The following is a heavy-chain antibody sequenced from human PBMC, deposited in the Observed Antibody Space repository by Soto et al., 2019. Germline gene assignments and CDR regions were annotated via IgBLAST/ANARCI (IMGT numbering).Heavy chain of an antibody. J-gene: IGHJ4*02. V-gene: IGHV4-31*03. D-gene: IGHD6-19*01. CDR2: IHNSGST. CDR1: GASVSGDGSY. Sequence: QVQLQESGPGLVKPSQTLSLTCLVSGASVSGDGSYCSWIRQHPGKGLEFIGYIHNSGSTYSNPSIENRVDMSIDTSKNQFSLRLSSVTAADSAVYFCARDLGSEQWFFDNWGQGILVTVSS. CDR3: ARDLGSEQWFFDN.